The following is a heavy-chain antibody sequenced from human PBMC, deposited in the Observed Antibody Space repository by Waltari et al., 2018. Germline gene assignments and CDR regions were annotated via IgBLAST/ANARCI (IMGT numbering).Heavy chain of an antibody. CDR2: ISISSSYI. V-gene: IGHV3-21*01. Sequence: EVQLVESGGGLVKPGGSLRLSCAASGFTFSSYSMNWVRQAPGKGLEWVSSISISSSYIYYADSVKGRFTISRDNAKNALYLQMNSLRAEDTAVYYCARDPRYCSSTSCHDYWGQGTLVTVSS. CDR3: ARDPRYCSSTSCHDY. D-gene: IGHD2-2*01. CDR1: GFTFSSYS. J-gene: IGHJ4*02.